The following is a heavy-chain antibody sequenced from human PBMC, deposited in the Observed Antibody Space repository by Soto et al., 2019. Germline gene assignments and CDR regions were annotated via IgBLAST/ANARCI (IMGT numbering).Heavy chain of an antibody. CDR3: ARVYRITMVRGELSEY. CDR1: GYSFTSYG. J-gene: IGHJ4*02. Sequence: QVQLVQSGAEVKKPGASVKVSCKASGYSFTSYGISWVRQAPGQGLEWMGWISAYNGNTNYAQKLQGRVTMTTDTSTSSAYMKLRCLRSDDTAVYYCARVYRITMVRGELSEYWGQGTLVTVSS. D-gene: IGHD3-10*01. CDR2: ISAYNGNT. V-gene: IGHV1-18*01.